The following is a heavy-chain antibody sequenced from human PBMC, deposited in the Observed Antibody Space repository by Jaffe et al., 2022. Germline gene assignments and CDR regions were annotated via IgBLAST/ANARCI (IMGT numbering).Heavy chain of an antibody. J-gene: IGHJ4*02. D-gene: IGHD3-10*01. CDR3: TRESSGVLDY. CDR1: GFTFGDYA. CDR2: IRSKAYGGTT. V-gene: IGHV3-49*04. Sequence: EVQLVESGGGLVQPGRSLRLSCTASGFTFGDYAMSWVRQAPGKGLEWVGFIRSKAYGGTTEYAASVKGRFTISRDDSKSIAYLQMNSLKTEDTAVYYCTRESSGVLDYWGQGTLVTVSS.